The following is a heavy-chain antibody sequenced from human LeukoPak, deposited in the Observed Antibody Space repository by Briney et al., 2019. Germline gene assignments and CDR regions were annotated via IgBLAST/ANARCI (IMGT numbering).Heavy chain of an antibody. J-gene: IGHJ4*02. V-gene: IGHV4-61*02. D-gene: IGHD6-13*01. CDR1: GGSISSGSYY. CDR2: IYTSGST. CDR3: ARELGGSSWYDY. Sequence: SQTLSLTCTVSGGSISSGSYYWSWIRQPAGKGLEWIGRIYTSGSTNYNPSLKSRVTISVDTSKNQFSLKLSSVTAADTAVYYCARELGGSSWYDYWGQGTLVTVSS.